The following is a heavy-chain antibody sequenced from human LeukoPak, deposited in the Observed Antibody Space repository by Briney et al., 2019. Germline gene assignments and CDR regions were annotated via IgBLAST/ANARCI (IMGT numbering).Heavy chain of an antibody. CDR3: AKDDGIFGGVIPINAFDI. CDR2: IRYDGSNK. Sequence: PGGSLRLSCAASGFTFSSYGMHWVRQAPGKGLEWVAFIRYDGSNKYYADSVKGRFTISRDNSKNTLYLQMNSLRAEDTAVYYCAKDDGIFGGVIPINAFDIWGQGTMVTVSS. D-gene: IGHD3-3*01. J-gene: IGHJ3*02. V-gene: IGHV3-30*02. CDR1: GFTFSSYG.